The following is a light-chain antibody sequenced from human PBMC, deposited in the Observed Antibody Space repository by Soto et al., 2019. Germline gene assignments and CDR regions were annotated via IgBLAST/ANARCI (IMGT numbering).Light chain of an antibody. J-gene: IGKJ4*01. CDR1: QSVSNNY. CDR2: GAS. CDR3: QQYGSSALT. V-gene: IGKV3-20*01. Sequence: EIVLTQSPGTLSLSPGDRATLSCRASQSVSNNYLAWYQQKPGQAPRLLIYGASSRATGIPDRFSGSGSGTDFTLTFSRLEPEDVAVYYCQQYGSSALTFGGGTKVEIK.